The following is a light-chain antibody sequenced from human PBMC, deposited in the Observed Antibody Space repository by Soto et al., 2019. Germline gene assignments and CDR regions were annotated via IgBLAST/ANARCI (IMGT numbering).Light chain of an antibody. CDR3: QKCNSYSRT. V-gene: IGKV1-5*01. CDR2: DAS. CDR1: QSISDS. Sequence: DIQMTPSPSTLSASVGDRVTITCRASQSISDSLAWYQQKPGKAPDLLIYDASSLESGVPSRFSGSGSGTEFTLTISSLQPDDFATYYCQKCNSYSRTCGQGTKGDIK. J-gene: IGKJ1*01.